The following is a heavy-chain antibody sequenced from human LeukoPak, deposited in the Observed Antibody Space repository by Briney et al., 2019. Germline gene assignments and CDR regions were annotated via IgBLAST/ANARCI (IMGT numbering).Heavy chain of an antibody. CDR2: INHSGST. V-gene: IGHV4-34*01. CDR1: GFTVSSNY. J-gene: IGHJ6*02. Sequence: GSLRLSCAASGFTVSSNYMSWVRQPPGKGLEWIGEINHSGSTNYNPSLKSRVTISVDTSKNQFSLKLSSVTAADTAVYYCARSYGTPRGYYYYGMDVWGQGTTVTVSS. CDR3: ARSYGTPRGYYYYGMDV. D-gene: IGHD3-16*01.